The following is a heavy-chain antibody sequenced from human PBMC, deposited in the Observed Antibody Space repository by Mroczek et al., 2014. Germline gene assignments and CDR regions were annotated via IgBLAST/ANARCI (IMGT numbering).Heavy chain of an antibody. CDR3: ARESTGGYSKRYSYGYRPKNWFDP. J-gene: IGHJ5*02. CDR1: GGSISSGGYY. Sequence: QVQLVQSGPGLVKPSQTLSLTCTVSGGSISSGGYYWSWIRQHPGKGLEWIGYIYYSGSTYYNPSLKSRVTISVDTSKNQFSLKLSSVTAADTAVYYCARESTGGYSKRYSYGYRPKNWFDPWGQGTLVTVSS. D-gene: IGHD5-18*01. CDR2: IYYSGST. V-gene: IGHV4-31*03.